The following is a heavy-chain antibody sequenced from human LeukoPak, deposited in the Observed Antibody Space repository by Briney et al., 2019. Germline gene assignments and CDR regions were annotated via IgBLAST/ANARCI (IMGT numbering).Heavy chain of an antibody. J-gene: IGHJ4*02. Sequence: ASVKVSCKVSGYTLTELSMHWVRQAPGKGLEWMGGFDPEDGETIYAQKFQGRVTMTEDTSTDTAYMELSSLRSEDTAVYYCATGQSLPITLDYWGQGTLVTVSS. CDR1: GYTLTELS. CDR3: ATGQSLPITLDY. D-gene: IGHD2-2*01. CDR2: FDPEDGET. V-gene: IGHV1-24*01.